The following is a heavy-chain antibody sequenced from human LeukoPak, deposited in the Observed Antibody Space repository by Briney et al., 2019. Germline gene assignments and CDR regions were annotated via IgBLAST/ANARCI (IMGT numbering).Heavy chain of an antibody. CDR2: ISSSSSYT. CDR3: AKGTTSGYYYGTFDF. J-gene: IGHJ4*02. Sequence: TGGSLRLSCAASGFTFSDYYMSWIRQAPGKGLEWVSYISSSSSYTNYADSVKGRFTISRDNSKNTLYLQMNSLRAEDTAVYYCAKGTTSGYYYGTFDFWGQGTLLTVSS. D-gene: IGHD3-22*01. V-gene: IGHV3-11*05. CDR1: GFTFSDYY.